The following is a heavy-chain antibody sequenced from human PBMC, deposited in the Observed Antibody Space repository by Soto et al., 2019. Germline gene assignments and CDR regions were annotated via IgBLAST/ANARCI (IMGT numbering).Heavy chain of an antibody. V-gene: IGHV3-30-3*01. D-gene: IGHD2-15*01. CDR3: ARGDREDIAVVVGVRPGEYGVDV. J-gene: IGHJ6*02. CDR1: GFTFRSYA. CDR2: ISYDGSNQ. Sequence: QVQLVESGGGVVQPRRSLRLSCAASGFTFRSYAMHWVRQAPGKGLECVAVISYDGSNQFYRDYVKGRFTISRDNSKNTLYLQINSLRYEDTAVYYCARGDREDIAVVVGVRPGEYGVDVWGQGTTVTVSS.